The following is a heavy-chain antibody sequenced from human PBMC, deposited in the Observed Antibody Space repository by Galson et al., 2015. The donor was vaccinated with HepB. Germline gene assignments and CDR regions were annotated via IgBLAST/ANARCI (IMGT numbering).Heavy chain of an antibody. V-gene: IGHV1-8*01. CDR3: ARAPYYYDSSGYDYYFDY. D-gene: IGHD3-22*01. Sequence: SVKVSCKASGYTFTSYDINWVRQATGQGLEWMGWMNPNSGNTGYAQKFQGRVTMTRNTSISTAYMELSSLRSEDTAVYYCARAPYYYDSSGYDYYFDYWGQGTLVTVSS. CDR2: MNPNSGNT. J-gene: IGHJ4*02. CDR1: GYTFTSYD.